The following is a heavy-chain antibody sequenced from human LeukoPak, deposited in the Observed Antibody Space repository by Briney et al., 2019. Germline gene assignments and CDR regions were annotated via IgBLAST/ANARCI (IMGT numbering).Heavy chain of an antibody. CDR1: GFTFSSYA. D-gene: IGHD4-23*01. J-gene: IGHJ4*02. Sequence: PGGSQRLSCAASGFTFSSYAMSWVRQAPGKGLEWVSAISGSGGSPYYADSVKGRFTISRDNSKNTLYLQMNSLRAEDTAVYYCAKGDLVPLDYWGQGTLVTVSS. V-gene: IGHV3-23*01. CDR3: AKGDLVPLDY. CDR2: ISGSGGSP.